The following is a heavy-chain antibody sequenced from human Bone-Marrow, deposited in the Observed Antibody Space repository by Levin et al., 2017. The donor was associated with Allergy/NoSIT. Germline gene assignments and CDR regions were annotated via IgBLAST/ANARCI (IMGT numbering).Heavy chain of an antibody. J-gene: IGHJ4*02. Sequence: GESLKISCKVFRYSISELSMHWVRQAPGKGLEWMGGFDPENDETIYAEKFQGRLTMTEDTSTDTAYMELSSLSSEDTAVYYCAMVPHLAIIKYFDYWGQGTLVTVSS. CDR3: AMVPHLAIIKYFDY. D-gene: IGHD5-24*01. CDR1: RYSISELS. CDR2: FDPENDET. V-gene: IGHV1-24*01.